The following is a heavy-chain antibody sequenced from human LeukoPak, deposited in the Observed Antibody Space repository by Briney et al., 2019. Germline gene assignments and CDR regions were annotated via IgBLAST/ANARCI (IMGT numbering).Heavy chain of an antibody. Sequence: GGSLRLSCAASGFIFNSHSMNWVRQAPGKGLEWVSYISSSGSTIYYADSVKGRFTISRDNAKNSLYLQMNSLRAEDTAVYYCAELGITMIGGVWGKGTTVTISS. CDR3: AELGITMIGGV. CDR1: GFIFNSHS. J-gene: IGHJ6*04. V-gene: IGHV3-48*04. CDR2: ISSSGSTI. D-gene: IGHD3-10*02.